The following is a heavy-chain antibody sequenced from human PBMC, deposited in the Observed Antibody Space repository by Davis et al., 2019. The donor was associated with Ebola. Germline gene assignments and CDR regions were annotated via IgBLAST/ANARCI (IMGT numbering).Heavy chain of an antibody. V-gene: IGHV4-59*01. D-gene: IGHD3-22*01. CDR2: IYYSGST. J-gene: IGHJ4*02. Sequence: GSLRLSCTVSGGSISSYYWSWIRQPPGKGLEWIGYIYYSGSTNYNPSLKSRVTISVDTSKNQFSLKLSSVTAADTAVYYCARDSREYYYDSSGYYALYYFDYWGQGTLVTVSS. CDR1: GGSISSYY. CDR3: ARDSREYYYDSSGYYALYYFDY.